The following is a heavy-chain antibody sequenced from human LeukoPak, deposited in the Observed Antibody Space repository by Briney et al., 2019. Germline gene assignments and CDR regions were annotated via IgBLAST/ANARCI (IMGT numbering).Heavy chain of an antibody. J-gene: IGHJ4*02. D-gene: IGHD3-9*01. CDR2: ISSSGSTI. CDR1: GFTFSDYY. Sequence: GSLRLSCAASGFTFSDYYMNWIRQAPGKGLEWVSYISSSGSTIYYADSVKGRFTISRDNAKNSLYLQMNSLRAEDTAVYYCASGYYDILTGYQTDYWGQGTLVTVSS. CDR3: ASGYYDILTGYQTDY. V-gene: IGHV3-11*01.